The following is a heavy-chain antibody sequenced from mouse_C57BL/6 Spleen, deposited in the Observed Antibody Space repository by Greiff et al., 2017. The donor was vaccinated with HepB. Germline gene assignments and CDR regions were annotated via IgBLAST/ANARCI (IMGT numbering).Heavy chain of an antibody. V-gene: IGHV1-61*01. Sequence: QVQLQQPGAELVRPGSSVKLSCKASGYTFTSYWMDWVKQRPGQGLEWIGNIYPSDSETHYNQKFKDKATLTVDKSSSTAYMQLSSLTSEDSAVYYCARMSELGMFAYWGQGTLVTVSA. CDR1: GYTFTSYW. CDR3: ARMSELGMFAY. CDR2: IYPSDSET. J-gene: IGHJ3*01. D-gene: IGHD4-1*01.